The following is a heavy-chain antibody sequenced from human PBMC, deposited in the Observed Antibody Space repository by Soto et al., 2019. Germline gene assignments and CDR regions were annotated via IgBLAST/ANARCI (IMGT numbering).Heavy chain of an antibody. CDR1: GFSFVSYW. D-gene: IGHD6-19*01. Sequence: EVQLAESGGGLVLTGGSLRLSCAASGFSFVSYWMHWVRQVPGEGLAWVSRINGNANNSEHADSVKGRFTISRDNAMNRLYLQMDSLRADDTGVYYCVRDFRGAVAGSEFDHWGQGTLVTVSS. CDR3: VRDFRGAVAGSEFDH. CDR2: INGNANNS. V-gene: IGHV3-74*01. J-gene: IGHJ4*02.